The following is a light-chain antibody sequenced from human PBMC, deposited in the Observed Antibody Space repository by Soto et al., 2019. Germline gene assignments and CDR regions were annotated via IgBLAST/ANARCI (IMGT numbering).Light chain of an antibody. V-gene: IGKV1-5*03. J-gene: IGKJ4*01. CDR2: KAS. CDR1: QSVRDW. CDR3: QQYYSYSPLT. Sequence: DIQMTQSPSTLSASVGDKVTVTCRASQSVRDWVAWYQQQAGRAPRLLIYKASSLQSGVPSRFSGSGFGTEFTLTISCLQPDDFASYYCQQYYSYSPLTFGGGTKVEIK.